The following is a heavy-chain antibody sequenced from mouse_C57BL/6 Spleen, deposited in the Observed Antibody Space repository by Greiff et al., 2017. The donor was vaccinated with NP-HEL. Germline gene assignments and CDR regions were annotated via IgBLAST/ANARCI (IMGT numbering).Heavy chain of an antibody. CDR1: GYTFTSYW. CDR3: ARGGWDHYFDY. D-gene: IGHD4-1*01. Sequence: VQLQQSGAELVMPGASVKLSCKASGYTFTSYWMHWVKQRPGQGLEWIGEIDPSDSYTNYNQKFKGKSTLTVDKSSSTAYMQLSSLTSEDSAVYYCARGGWDHYFDYWGQGTTLTVSS. CDR2: IDPSDSYT. V-gene: IGHV1-69*01. J-gene: IGHJ2*01.